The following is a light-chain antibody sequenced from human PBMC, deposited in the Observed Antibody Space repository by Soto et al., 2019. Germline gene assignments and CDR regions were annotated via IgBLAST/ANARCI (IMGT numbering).Light chain of an antibody. V-gene: IGLV1-40*01. CDR3: PSYDSSLNGGV. CDR2: GNS. CDR1: SSNIGAGYD. Sequence: QSVLTQPPSVSGAPGQRVTISCTGSSSNIGAGYDVHWYQQLPGTAPKLLIYGNSNRPSGVTDRFSGSKSGTSASLAITGLQAEDEADYYCPSYDSSLNGGVFGGGTKLTVL. J-gene: IGLJ3*02.